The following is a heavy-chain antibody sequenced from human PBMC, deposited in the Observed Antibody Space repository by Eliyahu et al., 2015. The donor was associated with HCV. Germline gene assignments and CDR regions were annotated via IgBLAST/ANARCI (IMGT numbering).Heavy chain of an antibody. D-gene: IGHD3-3*01. CDR2: ISSSSSYI. Sequence: EVQLVESGGGLVKPGGSLRLSCAASGFTFSSYSMNWVRQAPGKGLEWVSSISSSSSYIYYADSVKGRFTISRDNAKNSLYLQMNSLRAEDTAVYYCARSPYYDFWSGYLGWYFDLWGRGTLVTVSS. V-gene: IGHV3-21*01. CDR3: ARSPYYDFWSGYLGWYFDL. J-gene: IGHJ2*01. CDR1: GFTFSSYS.